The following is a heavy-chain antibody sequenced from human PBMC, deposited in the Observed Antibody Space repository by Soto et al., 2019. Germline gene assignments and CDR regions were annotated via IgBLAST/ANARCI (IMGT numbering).Heavy chain of an antibody. D-gene: IGHD4-17*01. Sequence: PSETLSLTCTVSGGSISSGGYYWSWIRQHPGKGLEWIGYIYYSGSTYYNPSLKSRVTISVDTSKNQFSLKLSSVTAADTAVYYCARSGKPDYGDYDASYYYYGMDVWGQGTTVTVSS. CDR2: IYYSGST. J-gene: IGHJ6*02. CDR1: GGSISSGGYY. CDR3: ARSGKPDYGDYDASYYYYGMDV. V-gene: IGHV4-31*03.